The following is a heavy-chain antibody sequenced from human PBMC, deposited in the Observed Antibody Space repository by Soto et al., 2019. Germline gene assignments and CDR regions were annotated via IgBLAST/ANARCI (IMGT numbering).Heavy chain of an antibody. CDR3: ARANSGDDDEFDY. D-gene: IGHD5-12*01. V-gene: IGHV1-2*02. CDR1: GYTFTAYY. J-gene: IGHJ4*02. CDR2: INPNSGGT. Sequence: VASVKVSCKASGYTFTAYYMHWVRQAPGHGLEWMGWINPNSGGTHYAQNFQGRVTMTRDTSITTAYMELSSLRSDDTAVFYCARANSGDDDEFDYWGQGTLVTVSS.